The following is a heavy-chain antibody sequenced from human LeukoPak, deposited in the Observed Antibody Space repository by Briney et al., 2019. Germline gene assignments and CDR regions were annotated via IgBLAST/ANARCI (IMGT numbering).Heavy chain of an antibody. CDR2: INPNSGGT. D-gene: IGHD3-22*01. CDR3: ARPYYYDGSGYYYNY. J-gene: IGHJ4*02. CDR1: GGTFSKYG. Sequence: ASVKVSCKASGGTFSKYGISWVRQAPGQGLEWMGWINPNSGGTNYAQKFQGRVTMTRDTSISTAYMELSRLRSDDTAVYYCARPYYYDGSGYYYNYWGQGTLVTVSS. V-gene: IGHV1-2*02.